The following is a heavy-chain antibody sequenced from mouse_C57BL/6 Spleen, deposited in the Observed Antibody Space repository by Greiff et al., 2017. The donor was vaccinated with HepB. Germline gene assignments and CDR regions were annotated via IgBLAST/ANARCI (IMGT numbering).Heavy chain of an antibody. D-gene: IGHD1-1*01. CDR2: ISSGGDYI. Sequence: EVKLMESGEGLVKPGGSLKLSCAASGFTFSSYAMSWVRQTPEKRLEWVAYISSGGDYIYYADTVKGRFTISRDNARNTLYLQMSSLKSEDTAMYYCTRDRDYGSYAMDYWGQGTSVTVSS. J-gene: IGHJ4*01. CDR3: TRDRDYGSYAMDY. V-gene: IGHV5-9-1*02. CDR1: GFTFSSYA.